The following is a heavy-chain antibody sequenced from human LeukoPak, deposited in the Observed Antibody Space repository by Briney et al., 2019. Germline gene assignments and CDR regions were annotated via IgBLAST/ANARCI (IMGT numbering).Heavy chain of an antibody. CDR1: GGTFSSYA. J-gene: IGHJ4*02. CDR3: ANTGYSYGYYFDY. Sequence: SVKVSCKASGGTFSSYAISWVRQAPGQGLEWMGGIIPIFGTANYAQKFQGRVTITAVESTSTAYMELSSLRSEDTAVYYCANTGYSYGYYFDYWGQGTLVTVSS. V-gene: IGHV1-69*13. CDR2: IIPIFGTA. D-gene: IGHD5-18*01.